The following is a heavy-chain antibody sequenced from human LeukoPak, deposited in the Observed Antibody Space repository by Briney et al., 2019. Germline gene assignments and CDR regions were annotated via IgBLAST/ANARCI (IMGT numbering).Heavy chain of an antibody. Sequence: SETLSLTCTVSGDSISSGSYYWSWIRQPAGKGLEWIGRIYTSGSTNYNPSLKSRVTISVDTSKNQFSLKLSSVAAADTAVYYCASGGANGWYFDLWGRGTLVTVSS. J-gene: IGHJ2*01. CDR2: IYTSGST. D-gene: IGHD3-16*01. CDR1: GDSISSGSYY. CDR3: ASGGANGWYFDL. V-gene: IGHV4-61*02.